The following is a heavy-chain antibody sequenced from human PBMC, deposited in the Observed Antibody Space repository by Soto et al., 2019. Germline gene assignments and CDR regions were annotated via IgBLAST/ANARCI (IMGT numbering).Heavy chain of an antibody. CDR1: GFTFSSYG. J-gene: IGHJ4*02. D-gene: IGHD4-17*01. CDR2: IWCSGSSK. V-gene: IGHV3-33*06. CDR3: AKVSGMTTVTTPGWRSCQRYFDY. Sequence: PGGSLRLSCAASGFTFSSYGMHWVRQAPGKGLEWVSAIWCSGSSKYYADSVKGRFTISRDNSKNTLYQQKNSLRAEDTVVYYCAKVSGMTTVTTPGWRSCQRYFDYWGQGTLVTVSS.